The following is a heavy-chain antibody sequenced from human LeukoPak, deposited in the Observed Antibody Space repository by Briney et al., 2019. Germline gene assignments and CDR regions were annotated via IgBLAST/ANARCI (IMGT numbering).Heavy chain of an antibody. CDR2: IYYSGST. D-gene: IGHD2-8*02. J-gene: IGHJ6*02. Sequence: SETLSLTCTVSGGSISSSSYYWGWIRQPPGKGLEWIGSIYYSGSTYYNPSLKSRVTISVDTSKNQFSLKLSSVTAADTAVYYCARDLGLLGPYYYGMDVWGQGTTVTVSS. CDR3: ARDLGLLGPYYYGMDV. V-gene: IGHV4-39*07. CDR1: GGSISSSSYY.